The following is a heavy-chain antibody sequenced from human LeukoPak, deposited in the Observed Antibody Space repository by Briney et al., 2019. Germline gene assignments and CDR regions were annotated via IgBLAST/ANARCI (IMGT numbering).Heavy chain of an antibody. CDR2: IIPILGIA. CDR3: ARAPFGFGELPALRRIFDY. D-gene: IGHD3-10*01. J-gene: IGHJ4*02. V-gene: IGHV1-69*04. CDR1: GGTFSSYA. Sequence: GASVEVSCKASGGTFSSYAISWVRQAPGQGLEWVGRIIPILGIANYAQKFQGRVTITADKSTSTAYMELSSLRSEDTAVYYCARAPFGFGELPALRRIFDYWGQGTLVTVSS.